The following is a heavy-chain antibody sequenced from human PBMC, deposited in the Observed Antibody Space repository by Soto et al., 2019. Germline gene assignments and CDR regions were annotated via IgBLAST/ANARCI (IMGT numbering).Heavy chain of an antibody. CDR3: ARDRKYYDSSGYYPVD. Sequence: GGSLRLSCAASGFTFSSYGMHWVRQAPGKGLEWVAVIWYDGSNKYYADSVKGRFTISRDNSKNTLYLQMNSLRAEDTAVYYCARDRKYYDSSGYYPVDWGQGTLVTVSS. D-gene: IGHD3-22*01. CDR2: IWYDGSNK. V-gene: IGHV3-33*01. J-gene: IGHJ4*02. CDR1: GFTFSSYG.